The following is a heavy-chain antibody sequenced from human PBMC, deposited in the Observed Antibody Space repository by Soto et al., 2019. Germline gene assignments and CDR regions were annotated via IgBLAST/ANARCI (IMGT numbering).Heavy chain of an antibody. V-gene: IGHV5-10-1*01. Sequence: GASVKVSCKASGGPFSSYSFSWVGQAPGKGLEGEGRIDPSDSYTNYSPSFQGHVTISADKSISTAYLQWSSLKASDTAMYYCARRAGGEAYDFWSGYYFDYWGQGTLVTVSS. D-gene: IGHD3-3*01. CDR2: IDPSDSYT. CDR1: GGPFSSYS. J-gene: IGHJ4*02. CDR3: ARRAGGEAYDFWSGYYFDY.